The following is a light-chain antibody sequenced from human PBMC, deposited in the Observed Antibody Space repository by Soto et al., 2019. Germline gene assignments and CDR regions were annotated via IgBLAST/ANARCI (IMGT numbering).Light chain of an antibody. V-gene: IGKV2D-29*02. Sequence: DIVMTQTPLSLSVTPGQPASISCRSSQSLLHSDGKTYLYWYLQKPGQSPQLLIYAVSNRFSGVGERFSGSGSGTDFTLKISRVEAEDVGIYYCTQSKQVPLTFGGGTKVEIK. J-gene: IGKJ4*01. CDR1: QSLLHSDGKTY. CDR3: TQSKQVPLT. CDR2: AVS.